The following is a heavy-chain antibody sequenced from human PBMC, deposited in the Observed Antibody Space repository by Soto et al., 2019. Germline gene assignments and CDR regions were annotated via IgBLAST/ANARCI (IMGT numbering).Heavy chain of an antibody. D-gene: IGHD6-13*01. CDR3: ARALAAAGGVFGH. J-gene: IGHJ5*02. CDR1: GFTFSSYG. CDR2: IWYDGSNK. Sequence: GGSLRLSCAASGFTFSSYGMHWVRQAPGKGLEWVAVIWYDGSNKYYADSVKGRFTISRDNSKNTLYLQMNSLRAEDTAVYYCARALAAAGGVFGHWGQGTLVTVSS. V-gene: IGHV3-33*01.